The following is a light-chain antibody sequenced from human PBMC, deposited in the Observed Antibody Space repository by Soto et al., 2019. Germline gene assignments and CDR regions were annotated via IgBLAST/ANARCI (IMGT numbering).Light chain of an antibody. J-gene: IGKJ5*01. V-gene: IGKV3-15*01. CDR1: QSVSSN. Sequence: EIVMTQSPATLSVSPGERATLSCRASQSVSSNLAWYQHKPGQAPRLLVYGASTRASGIPDRFSGSGSGTDFTLTISSLEPEDFAVYYCQQYGSSPPDTFGQGTRLEIK. CDR2: GAS. CDR3: QQYGSSPPDT.